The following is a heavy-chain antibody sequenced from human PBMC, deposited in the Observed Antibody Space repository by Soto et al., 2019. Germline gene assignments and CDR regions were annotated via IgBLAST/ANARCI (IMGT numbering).Heavy chain of an antibody. CDR2: IKSKTDGGTT. CDR3: TTAGPTLITDFWSPVRVGMDV. V-gene: IGHV3-15*01. J-gene: IGHJ6*02. Sequence: PGGSLRLSCAASGFTFSNAWMSWVRQAPGKGLEWVGRIKSKTDGGTTDYAAPVKCRFTISRDDSKNTLYLKMNSLKTEDTAVYYCTTAGPTLITDFWSPVRVGMDVWGQGTTVTVSS. D-gene: IGHD3-3*01. CDR1: GFTFSNAW.